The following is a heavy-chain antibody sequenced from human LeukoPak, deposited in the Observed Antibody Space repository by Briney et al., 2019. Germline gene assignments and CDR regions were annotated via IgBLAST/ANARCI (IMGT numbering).Heavy chain of an antibody. CDR2: IYTSGST. J-gene: IGHJ3*02. V-gene: IGHV4-4*07. CDR1: GGSISSYY. CDR3: ARGSGVPAAPNHDAFDI. D-gene: IGHD2-2*01. Sequence: PSETLSLTCTVSGGSISSYYWSWIRQPAGKGLEWIGRIYTSGSTNYNPSLKSRVTMSVDTSKIQFSLKLSSVTAADTAVYYCARGSGVPAAPNHDAFDIWGQGTMVTVSS.